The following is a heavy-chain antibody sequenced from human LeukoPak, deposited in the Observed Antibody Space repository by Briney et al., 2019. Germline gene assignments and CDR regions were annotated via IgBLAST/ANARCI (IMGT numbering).Heavy chain of an antibody. D-gene: IGHD1-14*01. CDR2: INWNGGST. V-gene: IGHV3-20*01. CDR3: ARRYLLPGAFDI. Sequence: GGSLRLSCAASGFTFSSYAMTWVRQAPGKGLEWVSGINWNGGSTGYADSVKGRFTISRDNAKNSLYLQMNSLRAEDTALYHCARRYLLPGAFDIWGQGTMVTVSS. CDR1: GFTFSSYA. J-gene: IGHJ3*02.